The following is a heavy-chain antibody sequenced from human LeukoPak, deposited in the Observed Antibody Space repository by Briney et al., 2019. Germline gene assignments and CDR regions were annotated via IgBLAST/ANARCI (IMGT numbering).Heavy chain of an antibody. CDR2: ISASGVST. Sequence: GGSLRLSCAASVTLDNYAVSWVRHAPGKGLEWVSFISASGVSTYYADSVKGRFTISRDNSNNTLYLQISTLRAEDSATYYCAKGAQYDFWSGYTLEYFDVWGRGTLVTVSS. V-gene: IGHV3-23*01. D-gene: IGHD3-3*01. CDR3: AKGAQYDFWSGYTLEYFDV. J-gene: IGHJ4*02. CDR1: VTLDNYA.